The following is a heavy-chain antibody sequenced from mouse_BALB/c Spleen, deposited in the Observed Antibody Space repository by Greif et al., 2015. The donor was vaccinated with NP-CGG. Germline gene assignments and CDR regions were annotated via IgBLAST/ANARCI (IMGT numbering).Heavy chain of an antibody. Sequence: VQLQQSGAELVRPGASVKLSCKASGYTFTSYYMYWVKQRPGQGLEWIGGINPSNGGTNFNGKFKSKATLTVDKSSSTAYMQLSSLTSEDSAVYYCTSDFFSYYGNLYAMDYWGRGTSVTVSS. V-gene: IGHV1S81*02. CDR3: TSDFFSYYGNLYAMDY. CDR2: INPSNGGT. J-gene: IGHJ4*01. CDR1: GYTFTSYY. D-gene: IGHD2-10*01.